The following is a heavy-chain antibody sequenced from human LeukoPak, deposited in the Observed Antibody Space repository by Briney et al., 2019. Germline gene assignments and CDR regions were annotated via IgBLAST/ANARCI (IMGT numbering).Heavy chain of an antibody. CDR3: ARGPSGYHNT. J-gene: IGHJ4*02. V-gene: IGHV3-23*01. CDR2: ISGSGGST. CDR1: RFTFSSYG. D-gene: IGHD5-12*01. Sequence: GGSLRLSCAASRFTFSSYGMSWVRQAPGKGLEWVSGISGSGGSTYYADSAKGRFTISRDNSKNTLYLQMNSLRAEDTAVYYCARGPSGYHNTGGQGTLVTVSS.